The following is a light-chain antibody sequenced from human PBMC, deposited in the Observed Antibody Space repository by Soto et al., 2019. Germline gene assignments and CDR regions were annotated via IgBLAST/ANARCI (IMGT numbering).Light chain of an antibody. V-gene: IGLV2-14*01. Sequence: QSVLTQPASVSGSPGQSITISCTGTSSDLAIYNYVSWYQQQPGKAPQLMIYQVTNRPSGVSNRFSGSRSGNTASLTISGLQAEDESDYYCISYTDSSNYVFGTGTKLTVL. J-gene: IGLJ1*01. CDR1: SSDLAIYNY. CDR3: ISYTDSSNYV. CDR2: QVT.